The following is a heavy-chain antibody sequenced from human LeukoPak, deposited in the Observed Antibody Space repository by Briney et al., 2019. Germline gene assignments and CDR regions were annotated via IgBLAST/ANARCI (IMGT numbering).Heavy chain of an antibody. CDR1: GFTFNRYW. CDR2: IKQDGSEK. J-gene: IGHJ4*02. V-gene: IGHV3-7*01. D-gene: IGHD4-17*01. CDR3: AREQYGDYFDY. Sequence: GGSLRLSCAASGFTFNRYWMSWVRQAPGKGLEWVANIKQDGSEKYYVDSVKGRFTISRDNAKNSLYLQLNSPRDEDTAVYYCAREQYGDYFDYWGQGTLVTVSS.